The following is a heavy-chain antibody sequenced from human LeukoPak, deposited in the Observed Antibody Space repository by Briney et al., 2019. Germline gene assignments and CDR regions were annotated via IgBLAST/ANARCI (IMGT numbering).Heavy chain of an antibody. Sequence: SETLSLTCAVSGGSISSGNWWSWVRQPPGKGLECIGEIYHSGGTNYNPSLKSRVTISVDKSKNQSSLKLSSVTAADTAVYYCARDRYYDSSSGHYGWYFDLWGRGTLVTVSS. CDR1: GGSISSGNW. D-gene: IGHD3-22*01. CDR2: IYHSGGT. V-gene: IGHV4-4*02. CDR3: ARDRYYDSSSGHYGWYFDL. J-gene: IGHJ2*01.